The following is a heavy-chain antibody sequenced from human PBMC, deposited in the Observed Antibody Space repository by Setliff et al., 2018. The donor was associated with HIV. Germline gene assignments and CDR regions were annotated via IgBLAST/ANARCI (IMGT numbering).Heavy chain of an antibody. J-gene: IGHJ6*04. CDR3: ARTDYRV. Sequence: PSETLSLTCAVYGGSFSDYYWSWLRQPPGKGLEWIGEINYGGSTNYNPSLTSLMSRVTISIDTSKNQFSLKVRSVTAADTAVYYCARTDYRVWGNGTTVTVAS. V-gene: IGHV4-34*01. CDR1: GGSFSDYY. D-gene: IGHD3-10*01. CDR2: INYGGST.